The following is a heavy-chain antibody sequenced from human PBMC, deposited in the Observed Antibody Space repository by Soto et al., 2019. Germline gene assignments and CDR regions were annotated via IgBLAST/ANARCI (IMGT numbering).Heavy chain of an antibody. V-gene: IGHV4-30-2*01. J-gene: IGHJ4*02. CDR3: ARGFSSTWGLAPDY. Sequence: SETLSLTCAVSGVSISSGGYSWSWIRQPPGKGLEWIGYIYHSDATSTTYADSVEGRFTISRDNAKNTLYLQMNSLRADDTAVYYCARGFSSTWGLAPDYWGQGILVTVSS. D-gene: IGHD6-13*01. CDR1: GVSISSGGYS. CDR2: IYHSDATST.